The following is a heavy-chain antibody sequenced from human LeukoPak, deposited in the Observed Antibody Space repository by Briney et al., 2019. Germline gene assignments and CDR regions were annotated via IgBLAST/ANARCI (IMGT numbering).Heavy chain of an antibody. CDR3: ARESSSGWTDLDY. Sequence: GASVKVSCKASGYTFTGYYMHWVRQAPGQGPEWMGRINPNSGGTNYAQKFQGRVTMTRDTSISTAYMELSRLRSDDTAVYYCARESSSGWTDLDYWGQGTLVTVSS. J-gene: IGHJ4*02. CDR2: INPNSGGT. D-gene: IGHD6-19*01. CDR1: GYTFTGYY. V-gene: IGHV1-2*06.